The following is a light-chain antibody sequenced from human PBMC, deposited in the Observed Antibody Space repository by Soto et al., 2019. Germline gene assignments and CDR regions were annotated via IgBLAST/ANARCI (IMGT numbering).Light chain of an antibody. CDR1: QSLLHSDGNTD. CDR2: RIS. V-gene: IGKV2-24*01. J-gene: IGKJ1*01. Sequence: DIVMTRTPLSSPVTRGEPASTSCRSSQSLLHSDGNTDLRWLQQRPGQPLRLLISRISNRFSGVPDRFSGSGAGTDFTLKISRVEAEDVGVYYCMQGTQSPWTFGQGTKVEIK. CDR3: MQGTQSPWT.